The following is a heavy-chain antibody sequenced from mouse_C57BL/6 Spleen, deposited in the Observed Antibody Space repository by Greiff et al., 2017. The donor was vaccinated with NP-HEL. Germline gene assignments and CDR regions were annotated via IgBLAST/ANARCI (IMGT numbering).Heavy chain of an antibody. CDR2: IYPGDGDT. CDR1: GYAFSSYW. D-gene: IGHD3-3*01. J-gene: IGHJ2*01. Sequence: VQLQQSGAELVKPGASVKISCKASGYAFSSYWMNWVKQRSGKGLEWIGQIYPGDGDTNYNGKFKGKATLTADKSSSTAYMQLSSLTSEDSAVYFCARKEGQDFDYWGQGTTLTVSS. V-gene: IGHV1-80*01. CDR3: ARKEGQDFDY.